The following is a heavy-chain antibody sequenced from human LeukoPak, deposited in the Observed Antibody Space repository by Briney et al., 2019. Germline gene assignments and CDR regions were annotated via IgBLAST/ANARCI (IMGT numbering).Heavy chain of an antibody. Sequence: PGGSLRLSCAASGFTFSSYAMSWVRQAPGKGLEWVPGLSDSGGSTFYADSVKGRFTISRDNSMNTLYLQMNSLRAEDTAVYFCAKVATWTHVDSWGQGTLVTVSS. D-gene: IGHD5-18*01. CDR2: LSDSGGST. CDR1: GFTFSSYA. J-gene: IGHJ4*02. CDR3: AKVATWTHVDS. V-gene: IGHV3-23*01.